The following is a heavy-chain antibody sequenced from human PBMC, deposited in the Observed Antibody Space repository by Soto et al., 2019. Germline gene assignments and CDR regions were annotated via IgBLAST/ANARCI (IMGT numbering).Heavy chain of an antibody. J-gene: IGHJ6*02. D-gene: IGHD2-2*01. CDR3: ARNAGAQLRHSSPYYYYGMGV. CDR1: GYTFTSYV. CDR2: IKAGNGNT. Sequence: ASVKGSCKAPGYTFTSYVMPWVRQAPGQRLERMGWIKAGNGNTKSSQKFRGRVTITRYTSASTSYMELSSLRSEDTAVYYCARNAGAQLRHSSPYYYYGMGVWGQETTGTVSS. V-gene: IGHV1-3*01.